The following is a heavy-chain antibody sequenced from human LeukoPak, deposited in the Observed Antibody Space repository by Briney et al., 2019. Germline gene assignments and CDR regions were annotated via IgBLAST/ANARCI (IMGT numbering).Heavy chain of an antibody. Sequence: PSQTLSLTCTVSGDSISSGDYYWSWIRQPAGKGLEWIGRISSSGSTNYNPSLKSRVTISVDTSKNQFSLKLRSVTAADTAVYYCARDSYKPGIAAAGLGYWGQGTLVTVSS. CDR3: ARDSYKPGIAAAGLGY. CDR2: ISSSGST. V-gene: IGHV4-61*02. J-gene: IGHJ4*02. D-gene: IGHD6-13*01. CDR1: GDSISSGDYY.